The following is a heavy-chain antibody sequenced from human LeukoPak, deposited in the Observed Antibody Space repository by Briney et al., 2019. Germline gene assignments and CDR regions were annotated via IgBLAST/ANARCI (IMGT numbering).Heavy chain of an antibody. J-gene: IGHJ4*02. CDR1: GFTFSSYA. CDR2: ISSNGGST. Sequence: GGSLRLSCSASGFTFSSYAMHWVRQAPGKGLEYVSAISSNGGSTYYADSVKGRFTISRDNSKNTQYLQMSSLRAEDTAVYYCYGDYVDYFDYWGQGTLVTVSS. D-gene: IGHD4-17*01. V-gene: IGHV3-64D*06. CDR3: YGDYVDYFDY.